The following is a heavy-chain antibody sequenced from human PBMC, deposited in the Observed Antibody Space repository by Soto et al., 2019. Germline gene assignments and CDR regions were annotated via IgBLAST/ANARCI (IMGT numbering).Heavy chain of an antibody. V-gene: IGHV5-10-1*01. D-gene: IGHD3-22*01. Sequence: PRESLKISCKGSGYSFTSYWISWVRQMPGKGLEWMGRIDPSDSYTNYSPSFQGHVTISADKSISTAYLQWSSLKASDTAMYYCARQNRGGYYFNYYYGMDVWGQGTMVTVSS. J-gene: IGHJ6*02. CDR3: ARQNRGGYYFNYYYGMDV. CDR2: IDPSDSYT. CDR1: GYSFTSYW.